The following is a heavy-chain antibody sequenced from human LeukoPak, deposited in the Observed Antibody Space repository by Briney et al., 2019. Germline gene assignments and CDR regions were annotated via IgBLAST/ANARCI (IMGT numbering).Heavy chain of an antibody. J-gene: IGHJ3*02. V-gene: IGHV4-61*01. D-gene: IGHD1-26*01. CDR3: AGRYSGSYLDAFDI. CDR1: GYSISSGYY. Sequence: SETLSLTCTVSGYSISSGYYWSWIRQPPGKGLEWIGYIYYSGSTNYNPSLKSRVTISVDTSKNQFSLKLSSVTAADTAVYYCAGRYSGSYLDAFDIWGQGTMVTVSS. CDR2: IYYSGST.